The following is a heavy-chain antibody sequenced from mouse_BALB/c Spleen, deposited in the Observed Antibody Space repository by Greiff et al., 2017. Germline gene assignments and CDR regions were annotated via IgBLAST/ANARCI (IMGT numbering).Heavy chain of an antibody. Sequence: QVQLKESGPGLVAPSQSLSITCTVSGFSLTGYGVNWVRQPPGKGLEWLGMIWGDGSTDYYSAPKSRLSTSKDNSKSQVFLKKNSLQTDDTARYYCARGRDSALDYWGQGTSVTVSS. D-gene: IGHD6-1*01. J-gene: IGHJ4*01. CDR1: GFSLTGYG. CDR2: IWGDGST. V-gene: IGHV2-6-7*01. CDR3: ARGRDSALDY.